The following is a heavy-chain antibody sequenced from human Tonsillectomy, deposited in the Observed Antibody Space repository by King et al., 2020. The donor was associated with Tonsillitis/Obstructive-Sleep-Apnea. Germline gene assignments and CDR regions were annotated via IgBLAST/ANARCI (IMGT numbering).Heavy chain of an antibody. CDR2: INPSGGST. CDR1: GYTFTSYY. J-gene: IGHJ4*02. D-gene: IGHD3-22*01. CDR3: ARDGGSYYDSSGYYFDY. Sequence: QLVQSGAEVKKPGASVKVSCKASGYTFTSYYMHWVRQAPGQGLEWMGIINPSGGSTSYAQKFQGRVTMTRDTSTSTVYMELSSLRSEDTAVYYCARDGGSYYDSSGYYFDYWGQGTLVTVSS. V-gene: IGHV1-46*01.